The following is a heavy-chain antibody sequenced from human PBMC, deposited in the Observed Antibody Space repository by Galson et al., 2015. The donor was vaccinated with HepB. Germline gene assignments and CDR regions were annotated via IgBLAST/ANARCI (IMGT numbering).Heavy chain of an antibody. CDR2: IAARGRDT. Sequence: SLRLSCAASGFIFNNYAMNWVRQAPGKGLEWVSNIAARGRDTNYADSVQGRFTISRDNSKNTLYLEMNSLRADDTAIYYCAKDTATGGPEAFDVWGQGTMVTVSS. D-gene: IGHD1-14*01. J-gene: IGHJ3*01. V-gene: IGHV3-23*01. CDR1: GFIFNNYA. CDR3: AKDTATGGPEAFDV.